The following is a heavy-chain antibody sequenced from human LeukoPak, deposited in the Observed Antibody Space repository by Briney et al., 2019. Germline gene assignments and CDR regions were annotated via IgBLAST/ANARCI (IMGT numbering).Heavy chain of an antibody. D-gene: IGHD3-10*01. CDR1: GGSISNYF. Sequence: SETLSLTCTVSGGSISNYFWSWLRQPPGKGLEWIGYIYYTGSTNYNPSLRRRVTISVGTSKNQFSLKLSSVTAADTAVYYCARPSRSISTAGAFDIWGQGTMVTVSS. J-gene: IGHJ3*02. V-gene: IGHV4-59*01. CDR3: ARPSRSISTAGAFDI. CDR2: IYYTGST.